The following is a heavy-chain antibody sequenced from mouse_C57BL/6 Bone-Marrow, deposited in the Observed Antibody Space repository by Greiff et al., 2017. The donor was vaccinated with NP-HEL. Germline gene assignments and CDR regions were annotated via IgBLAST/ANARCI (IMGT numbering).Heavy chain of an antibody. CDR3: ARGWTRRGYYFDY. CDR2: ISYDGSN. J-gene: IGHJ2*01. Sequence: VQLKESGPGLEKPSQSLSLTCSVTGYSITSGYYWNWIRQFPGNKLEWMGYISYDGSNNYNPSLKNRISITRDTSKNQFFLKLNSVTTEDTATYYCARGWTRRGYYFDYWGQGTTLTVSS. D-gene: IGHD3-1*01. V-gene: IGHV3-6*01. CDR1: GYSITSGYY.